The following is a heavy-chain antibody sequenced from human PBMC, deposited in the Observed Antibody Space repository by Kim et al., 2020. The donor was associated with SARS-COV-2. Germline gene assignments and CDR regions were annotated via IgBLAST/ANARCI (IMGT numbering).Heavy chain of an antibody. Sequence: GGSLRLSCAASGFTFSSYAMSWVRQAPGKGLEWVSAISGSGGSTYYADSVKGRFTISRDNSKNTLYLQMNSLRAEDTAVYYCAKAVRQQLVHNWFDPWGQGTLVTVSS. V-gene: IGHV3-23*01. CDR3: AKAVRQQLVHNWFDP. D-gene: IGHD6-13*01. CDR1: GFTFSSYA. J-gene: IGHJ5*02. CDR2: ISGSGGST.